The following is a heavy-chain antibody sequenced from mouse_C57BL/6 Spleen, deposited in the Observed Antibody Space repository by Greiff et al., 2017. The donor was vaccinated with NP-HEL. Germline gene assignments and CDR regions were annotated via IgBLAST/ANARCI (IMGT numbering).Heavy chain of an antibody. J-gene: IGHJ1*03. CDR2: IYPRSGNT. Sequence: QVQLQQSGAELARPGASVKLSCKASGYTFTSYGISWVKQRTGQGLEWIGEIYPRSGNTYYNEKFKGKATLTADKSSSTAYMELRSLTSEDSAVYFCAGSLDYYGSSGYFDVWGTGTTVTVSS. CDR3: AGSLDYYGSSGYFDV. CDR1: GYTFTSYG. D-gene: IGHD1-1*01. V-gene: IGHV1-81*01.